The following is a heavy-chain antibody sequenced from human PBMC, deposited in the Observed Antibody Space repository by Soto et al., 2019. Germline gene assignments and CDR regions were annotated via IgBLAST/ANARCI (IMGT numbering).Heavy chain of an antibody. Sequence: QAQVVQSGAAVKKPGASVKVSCKASGYNFNNYAIHWVRQAPGQRLEWMGWLNAGNGNTKYSQNFQGRVTFTRNTSATTAYMELSSLRSEDTAVYYCARGNSGRYEIPLFCGQGTLLAVSS. CDR3: ARGNSGRYEIPLF. CDR1: GYNFNNYA. J-gene: IGHJ4*02. D-gene: IGHD5-12*01. V-gene: IGHV1-3*01. CDR2: LNAGNGNT.